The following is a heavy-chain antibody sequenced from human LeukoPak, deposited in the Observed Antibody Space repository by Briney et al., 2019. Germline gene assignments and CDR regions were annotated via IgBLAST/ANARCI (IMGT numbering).Heavy chain of an antibody. Sequence: GASVKVSCKVSGYTLTELSMHWVRQAPGKGLEWMGGFDPEDGETMYAQKFQGRVTMTEDTSTDTAYMELSSLRSEDTAVYYCATAATVTTFASLDAFDIWGQGTMVTVSS. CDR1: GYTLTELS. CDR3: ATAATVTTFASLDAFDI. D-gene: IGHD4-17*01. J-gene: IGHJ3*02. CDR2: FDPEDGET. V-gene: IGHV1-24*01.